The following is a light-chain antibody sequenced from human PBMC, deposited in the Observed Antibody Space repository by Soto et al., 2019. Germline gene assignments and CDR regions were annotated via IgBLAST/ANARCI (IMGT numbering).Light chain of an antibody. J-gene: IGKJ4*01. CDR2: WAS. CDR1: PTVLDSANQKYY. Sequence: SRDFLTISLVAPPTVHCESSPTVLDSANQKYYLNWQQQKTGQPPKLLIDWASIREVGVPDRFSGSGSGTDFTLTISRLQAEDVAVYYCHNCSNWLTFGGGTKVDIK. CDR3: HNCSNWLT. V-gene: IGKV4-1*01.